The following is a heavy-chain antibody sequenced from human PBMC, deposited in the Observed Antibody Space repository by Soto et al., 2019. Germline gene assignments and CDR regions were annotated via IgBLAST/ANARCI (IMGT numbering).Heavy chain of an antibody. J-gene: IGHJ4*02. CDR1: GGSISSYY. CDR2: IYYSGST. V-gene: IGHV4-59*01. CDR3: ARDSNGDYRFDY. Sequence: SETLSLTCTVSGGSISSYYWSWIRQPPGKGLEWIGYIYYSGSTNYNPSLKSQVTISVDTPKNQFSLKLSSVTAADTAVYYCARDSNGDYRFDYWGQGTLVTVSS. D-gene: IGHD4-17*01.